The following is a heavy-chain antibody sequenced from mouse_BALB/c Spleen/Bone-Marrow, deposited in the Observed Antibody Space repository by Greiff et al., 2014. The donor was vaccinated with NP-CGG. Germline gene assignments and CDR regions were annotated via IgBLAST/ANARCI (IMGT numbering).Heavy chain of an antibody. J-gene: IGHJ4*01. Sequence: VQLQQSGAELVKPGASVKLSCTASGFNIKDTYMHWVKQRPEQGLEWIGRIDPANGNTKYDPKFQGKATITADTSSNTAYLKLSSLTSEDTAVYYCAIYYGNYYAMDYWGQGTSVAVSS. CDR1: GFNIKDTY. CDR2: IDPANGNT. V-gene: IGHV14-3*02. CDR3: AIYYGNYYAMDY. D-gene: IGHD2-1*01.